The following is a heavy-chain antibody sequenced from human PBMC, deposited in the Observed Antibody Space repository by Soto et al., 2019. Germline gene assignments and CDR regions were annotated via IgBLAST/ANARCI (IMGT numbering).Heavy chain of an antibody. Sequence: GASVKVSCKASGYTFTSYYMHWVRQAPGQGLEWMGIINPSGGSTSYAQKFQGRVTMTRDTSTSTVYMELSSLRSEDTAVYYCARDAITYGSGSFFAYGGQGTLVTVSS. CDR2: INPSGGST. J-gene: IGHJ4*02. CDR3: ARDAITYGSGSFFAY. V-gene: IGHV1-46*01. CDR1: GYTFTSYY. D-gene: IGHD3-10*01.